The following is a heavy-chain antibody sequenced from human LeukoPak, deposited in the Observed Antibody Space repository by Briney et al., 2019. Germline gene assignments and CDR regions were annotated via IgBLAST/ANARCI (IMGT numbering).Heavy chain of an antibody. CDR3: ARADCTNGVCYTSDY. CDR1: GGSISSGSCY. D-gene: IGHD2-8*01. J-gene: IGHJ4*02. CDR2: IYTSGST. V-gene: IGHV4-61*02. Sequence: SQTLSLTCTVSGGSISSGSCYWSWIRQPAGKGLEWIGRIYTSGSTNYNPSLKSRVTISVDTSKNQFSLKLSSVTAADTAVYYCARADCTNGVCYTSDYWGQGTLVTVSS.